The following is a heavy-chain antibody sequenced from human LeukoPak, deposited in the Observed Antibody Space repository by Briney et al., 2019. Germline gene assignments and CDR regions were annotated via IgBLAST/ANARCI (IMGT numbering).Heavy chain of an antibody. V-gene: IGHV1-2*04. Sequence: ASVKVSCKASGYTFTGYYMHWVRQAPGQGLEWMGWINPNSGGTNYAQKFQGWVTMTRDTSISTAYMELSRLRSDDTAVYYCATAENSGSYLDYWGQGTLVTVSS. J-gene: IGHJ4*02. CDR3: ATAENSGSYLDY. CDR2: INPNSGGT. D-gene: IGHD1-26*01. CDR1: GYTFTGYY.